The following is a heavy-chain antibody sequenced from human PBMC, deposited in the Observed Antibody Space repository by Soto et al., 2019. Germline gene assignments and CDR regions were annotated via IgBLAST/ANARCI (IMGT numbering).Heavy chain of an antibody. J-gene: IGHJ6*02. V-gene: IGHV5-51*01. D-gene: IGHD3-10*01. CDR1: GYSFTSYW. Sequence: GESLKISCKGSGYSFTSYWIGWVRQMPGKGLEWMGIIYPGDSDTRYSPSFQGQVTISADKSISTAYLQWSSLKASDTAMYYCAGGGVRGVITRTRDYYGMSGWGQGTTVPVSS. CDR3: AGGGVRGVITRTRDYYGMSG. CDR2: IYPGDSDT.